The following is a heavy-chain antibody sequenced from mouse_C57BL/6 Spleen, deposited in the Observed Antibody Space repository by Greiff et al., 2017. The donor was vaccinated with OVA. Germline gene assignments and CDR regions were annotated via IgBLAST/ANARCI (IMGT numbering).Heavy chain of an antibody. V-gene: IGHV1-55*01. J-gene: IGHJ1*03. CDR1: GYTFTSYW. Sequence: QVQLQQPGAELVKPGASVKMSCKASGYTFTSYWITWVKQRPGQGLEWIGDIYPGSGSTNYNEKFKSKATLTVDTSSSTAYMQLSSLTSEDSAVYDCASGLRGDWYFDVWGTGTTVTVSS. D-gene: IGHD2-4*01. CDR3: ASGLRGDWYFDV. CDR2: IYPGSGST.